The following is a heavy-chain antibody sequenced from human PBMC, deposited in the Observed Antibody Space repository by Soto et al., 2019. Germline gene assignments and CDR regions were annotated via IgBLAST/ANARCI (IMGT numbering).Heavy chain of an antibody. J-gene: IGHJ4*02. V-gene: IGHV3-21*01. D-gene: IGHD4-17*01. CDR1: GFTFSSYS. Sequence: EVQLVESGGGLVKPGGSLRLSCAASGFTFSSYSMNWVGQAPGKGLEWVSSISSSSSYIYYADSVKGRFTISRDNAKNSQYLQMNSLRAEDTAVYYCCYGGNAQSFDYGGQGTLVTVSS. CDR3: CYGGNAQSFDY. CDR2: ISSSSSYI.